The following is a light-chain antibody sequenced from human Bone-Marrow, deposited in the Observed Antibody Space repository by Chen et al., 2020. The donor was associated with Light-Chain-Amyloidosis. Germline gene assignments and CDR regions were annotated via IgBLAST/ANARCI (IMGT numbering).Light chain of an antibody. Sequence: QSVLTQPPSTSGTPGQTVTITCSGSSSNIGSNIVTWYQHLPGAAPTLLIYNDDKRPSGVPDRFSASRSGISASLAISGLQSGDEGDYHCATWDERLIGYVFGSGTEVTVL. J-gene: IGLJ1*01. CDR1: SSNIGSNI. V-gene: IGLV1-44*01. CDR2: NDD. CDR3: ATWDERLIGYV.